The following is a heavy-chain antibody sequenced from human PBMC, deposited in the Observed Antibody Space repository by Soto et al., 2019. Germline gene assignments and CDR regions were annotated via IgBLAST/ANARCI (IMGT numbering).Heavy chain of an antibody. CDR1: GGSISSGGYY. D-gene: IGHD6-13*01. J-gene: IGHJ3*02. CDR3: ARDMEYSSSWSGAFDI. V-gene: IGHV4-31*03. Sequence: QVQLQESGPGLVKPSQTLSLTCTVSGGSISSGGYYWSWIRQHPGKGLEWIGYIYYSGSTYYNPSLKSRVTISVDTSKNQFSLKLSSVTAADTAVYYCARDMEYSSSWSGAFDIWGQGTMVTVSS. CDR2: IYYSGST.